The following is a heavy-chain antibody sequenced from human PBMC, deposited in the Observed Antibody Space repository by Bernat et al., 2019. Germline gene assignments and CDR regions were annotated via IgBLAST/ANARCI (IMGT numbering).Heavy chain of an antibody. CDR3: ARLGEGYNNRFDP. V-gene: IGHV4-39*01. CDR2: IYYIGST. D-gene: IGHD3-16*01. CDR1: GGSISSSSYY. J-gene: IGHJ5*02. Sequence: LQLQESGPGLVKPSETLFLPCTVSGGSISSSSYYWCWICQPPGKGLEWIGSIYYIGSTYYNPSLKSRVTISVDTSKNQFSLKVSSVTAADTAVYYCARLGEGYNNRFDPWGQGTLDTV.